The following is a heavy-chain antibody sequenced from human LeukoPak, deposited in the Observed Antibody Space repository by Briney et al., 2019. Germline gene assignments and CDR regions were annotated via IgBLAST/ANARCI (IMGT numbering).Heavy chain of an antibody. CDR3: ARRGIAAAGTAGDAFDI. V-gene: IGHV4-38-2*02. J-gene: IGHJ3*02. D-gene: IGHD6-13*01. Sequence: SETLSLTCTVSGYSISSGYYWGWIRQPPGKGLEWIGSIYHSGSTYYSPSLKSRVTISVDTSKNQFSLKLSSVTAADTAVYYCARRGIAAAGTAGDAFDIWGQGTMVTVSS. CDR2: IYHSGST. CDR1: GYSISSGYY.